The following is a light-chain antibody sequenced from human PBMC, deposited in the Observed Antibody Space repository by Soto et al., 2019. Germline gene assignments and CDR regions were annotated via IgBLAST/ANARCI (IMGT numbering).Light chain of an antibody. CDR1: QSVSSSY. CDR2: GGS. J-gene: IGKJ1*01. V-gene: IGKV3-20*01. Sequence: EVVLTQSPGTLSLSPGERATLSCRASQSVSSSYFAWYQQKPGQAPRLLIYGGSSRATGIPDRFSGSGSGTDFTLTISRLEPEDFAVYYCQQYGISPRTFGQGTKVEFK. CDR3: QQYGISPRT.